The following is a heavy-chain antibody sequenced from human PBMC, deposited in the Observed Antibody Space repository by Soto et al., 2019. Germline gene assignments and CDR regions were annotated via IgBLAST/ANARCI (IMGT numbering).Heavy chain of an antibody. V-gene: IGHV3-23*01. CDR1: GFTFSSYA. D-gene: IGHD4-17*01. Sequence: GGSLRLSCAASGFTFSSYAMSWVRQAPGKGLEWVSAISGSGGSTYYADSVKGRFTISRDNSKNTLYLQMNGLRPEDTAMYYCARDLRGHYGPWGQGTMVTVSS. J-gene: IGHJ3*01. CDR3: ARDLRGHYGP. CDR2: ISGSGGST.